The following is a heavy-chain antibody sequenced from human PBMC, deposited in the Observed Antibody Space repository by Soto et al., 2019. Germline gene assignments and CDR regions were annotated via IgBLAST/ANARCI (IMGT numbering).Heavy chain of an antibody. D-gene: IGHD3-22*01. CDR2: LYYGRSA. CDR1: GDSISSYY. CDR3: ALRSMAVVPEY. V-gene: IGHV4-59*01. Sequence: QVQLQESGPGLVKPSETLSLTCAVSGDSISSYYCMWIRQPPGKGLESIGYLYYGRSANYNPSLKIRISVSQDTATNQCSLTLSSMTAADTAVYYCALRSMAVVPEYWGPGTLVTVSS. J-gene: IGHJ4*02.